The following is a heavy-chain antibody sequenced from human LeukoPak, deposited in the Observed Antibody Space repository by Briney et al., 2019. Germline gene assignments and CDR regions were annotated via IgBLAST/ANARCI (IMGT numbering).Heavy chain of an antibody. CDR1: GYT. V-gene: IGHV1-46*01. Sequence: ASVKVSCKASGYTHWVRRAPGQGLEWMGIIDPRFGTTTNAQKFQGSVSMTRDTSTSTVYMELSSLRSEDTAVYYCARGGPVGNYDSSAYYLHWGQRTLVTVSS. CDR2: IDPRFGTT. J-gene: IGHJ4*02. CDR3: ARGGPVGNYDSSAYYLH. D-gene: IGHD3-22*01.